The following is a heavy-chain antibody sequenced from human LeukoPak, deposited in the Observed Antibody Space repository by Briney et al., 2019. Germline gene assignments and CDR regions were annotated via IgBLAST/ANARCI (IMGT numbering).Heavy chain of an antibody. V-gene: IGHV3-53*01. Sequence: QSGGSLRLSCAASGFTVSSNYMSWVRQAPGKGLEWVSIIYSGGRTYYADSVKGRFTISRDNSKNTLYLQMNSLRAEDTAVYYCAKDLRITMIVVAPTEDYWGQGTLVTVSS. D-gene: IGHD3-22*01. CDR1: GFTVSSNY. CDR3: AKDLRITMIVVAPTEDY. J-gene: IGHJ4*02. CDR2: IYSGGRT.